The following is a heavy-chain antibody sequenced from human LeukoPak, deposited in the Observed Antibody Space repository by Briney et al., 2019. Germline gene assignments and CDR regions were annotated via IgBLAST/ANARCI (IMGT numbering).Heavy chain of an antibody. V-gene: IGHV4-34*01. D-gene: IGHD5-12*01. CDR2: INHSGST. CDR1: GGSLSGYY. CDR3: ARSGQRIGWFDP. Sequence: PSETLSLTCAVYGGSLSGYYWSWIRQPPGKGLEWIGEINHSGSTNYNPSLKSRVTISVDTSKNQFSLKLSSVTAADTAVYYCARSGQRIGWFDPWGQGTLVTVSS. J-gene: IGHJ5*02.